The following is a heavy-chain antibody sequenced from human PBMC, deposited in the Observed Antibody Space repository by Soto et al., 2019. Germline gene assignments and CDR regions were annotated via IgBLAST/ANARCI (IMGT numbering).Heavy chain of an antibody. V-gene: IGHV4-4*02. CDR3: ARVPDRYFDC. Sequence: PSETLSLTCAVSGGSISSSKWWSWVRQPPGKGLEWIGEIYHSGSTNYNPSLKSRVTMSVDKXXXXXXXXXXXXXXADTAVYYCARVPDRYFDCWGQGTLVTVSS. J-gene: IGHJ4*02. CDR1: GGSISSSKW. D-gene: IGHD3-22*01. CDR2: IYHSGST.